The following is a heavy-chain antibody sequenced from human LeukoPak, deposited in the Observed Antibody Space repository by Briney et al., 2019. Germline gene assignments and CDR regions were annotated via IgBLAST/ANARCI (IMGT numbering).Heavy chain of an antibody. J-gene: IGHJ4*02. CDR1: GGSFSGYY. D-gene: IGHD4-17*01. CDR3: ATNYGDPYYFDY. CDR2: INHSGST. Sequence: SETLSLTCAVYGGSFSGYYWSWIRQPPGKGLEWIGEINHSGSTNYNPSLKSRVTISVDKSKNQFSLKLSSVTAADTAVYYCATNYGDPYYFDYWGQGTLVTVSS. V-gene: IGHV4-34*01.